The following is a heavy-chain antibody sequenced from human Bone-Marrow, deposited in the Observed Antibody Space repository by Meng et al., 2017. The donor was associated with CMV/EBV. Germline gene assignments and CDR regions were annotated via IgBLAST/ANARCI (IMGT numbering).Heavy chain of an antibody. CDR2: IYYSGST. D-gene: IGHD4-17*01. Sequence: GSLRLSCTVPGGSVSSGSYYWSWIRQPPGKGLEWIGYIYYSGSTNYNPSLKSQVTISVDTSKNQFSLKLSSVTAADTAVYYCARARRGDYSGFDYCGQGTLVTVSS. CDR1: GGSVSSGSYY. CDR3: ARARRGDYSGFDY. J-gene: IGHJ4*02. V-gene: IGHV4-61*01.